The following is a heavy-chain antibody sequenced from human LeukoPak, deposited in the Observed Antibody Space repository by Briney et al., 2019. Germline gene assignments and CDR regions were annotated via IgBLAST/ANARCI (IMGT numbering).Heavy chain of an antibody. Sequence: SETLSLTCAVYGGSFSGYYWSWIRQPPGKGLEWIGEINHSGSTNYNPSLKSRVTISVDTSKNQFSLMLRSVTAADTAVYFCARPFQDYDKGTFFYFFDFWGQGILVTVSS. D-gene: IGHD3-22*01. CDR1: GGSFSGYY. V-gene: IGHV4-34*01. J-gene: IGHJ4*02. CDR2: INHSGST. CDR3: ARPFQDYDKGTFFYFFDF.